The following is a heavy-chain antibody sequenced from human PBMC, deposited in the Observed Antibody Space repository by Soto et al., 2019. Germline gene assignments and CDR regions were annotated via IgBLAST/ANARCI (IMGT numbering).Heavy chain of an antibody. V-gene: IGHV4-4*02. Sequence: SETLSLTCAVSGGSISSSNWWSWVRQPPGKGLEWIGEIYHSGSTNYNPSLKSRVTISVDKSKNQFSLKLGSVTAADTAVYYCARSSPRISGWKKYYYDSSGYYYGWYFDYWGQGTLVTVSA. CDR3: ARSSPRISGWKKYYYDSSGYYYGWYFDY. CDR1: GGSISSSNW. D-gene: IGHD3-22*01. J-gene: IGHJ4*02. CDR2: IYHSGST.